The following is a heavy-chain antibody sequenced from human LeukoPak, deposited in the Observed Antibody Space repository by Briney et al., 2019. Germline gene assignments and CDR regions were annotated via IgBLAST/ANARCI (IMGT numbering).Heavy chain of an antibody. CDR1: GYTLTELS. V-gene: IGHV1-24*01. J-gene: IGHJ1*01. D-gene: IGHD3-22*01. CDR2: FDPEEGET. CDR3: ATLYYYDSSGYYYALGYFQH. Sequence: ASVKFSCKVSGYTLTELSMHWLRQAPGTGLDWIGAFDPEEGETIYAQKFQGRVTMTEDTSTDTAYMELSSLRSEDTAVYYCATLYYYDSSGYYYALGYFQHWGQGTLVTVSS.